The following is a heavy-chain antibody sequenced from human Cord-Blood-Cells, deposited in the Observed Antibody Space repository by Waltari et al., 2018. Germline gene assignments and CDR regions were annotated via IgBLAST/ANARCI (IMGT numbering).Heavy chain of an antibody. CDR1: GFTFSSYS. D-gene: IGHD4-17*01. CDR2: ISSSSYI. V-gene: IGHV3-21*01. J-gene: IGHJ3*02. CDR3: ARSFGDYAAFDI. Sequence: EVQLVESGGGLVKPGGSLRLSCAASGFTFSSYSMNWVRQAPGKGLEWVSSISSSSYIYYADSVKGRFTISRDNAKNSLYLQMNSLRAEDTAVYYCARSFGDYAAFDIWGQGTMVTVSS.